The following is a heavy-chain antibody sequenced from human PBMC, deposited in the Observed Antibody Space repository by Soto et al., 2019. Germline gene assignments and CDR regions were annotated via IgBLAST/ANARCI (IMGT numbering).Heavy chain of an antibody. D-gene: IGHD3-10*01. CDR2: ISHSGST. V-gene: IGHV4-31*03. J-gene: IGHJ4*02. Sequence: QVQLQESGPGLVKPSQTLSLTCTVSGGSISSAAYYWSWIRQHPGKRLEWIGYISHSGSTYYTPSLQGRVINPADTSKNQLSVNLTSVTAADTAVYYCAREYPYGSNFFDCRGQGALVTVSS. CDR1: GGSISSAAYY. CDR3: AREYPYGSNFFDC.